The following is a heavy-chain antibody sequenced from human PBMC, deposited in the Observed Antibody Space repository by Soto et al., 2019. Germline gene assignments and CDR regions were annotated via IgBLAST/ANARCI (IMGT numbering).Heavy chain of an antibody. J-gene: IGHJ6*02. V-gene: IGHV3-74*01. CDR1: GFTFSSYW. Sequence: PWGSLRLSCAASGFTFSSYWMHWVRQAPGKGLVWVSRINSDGSSTSYADSVKGRFTISRDNAKNTVYLQMNSLRAEDTAVYYCASPYMYSSGLYFYGMDVWGQGTTVTVSS. D-gene: IGHD6-19*01. CDR3: ASPYMYSSGLYFYGMDV. CDR2: INSDGSST.